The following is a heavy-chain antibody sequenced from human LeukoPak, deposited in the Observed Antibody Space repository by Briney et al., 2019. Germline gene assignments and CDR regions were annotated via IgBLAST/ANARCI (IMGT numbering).Heavy chain of an antibody. Sequence: PGGSLRLSCVASGSTFVSHWMTWVRQAPGKGLEWVANINQDGSEKYYVDSVKGRFTISRDNSKNTLYLQMNSLRAEDTAVYYCAREFSSGWYYFDYWGQGTLVTVSS. D-gene: IGHD6-19*01. CDR2: INQDGSEK. CDR3: AREFSSGWYYFDY. J-gene: IGHJ4*02. V-gene: IGHV3-7*01. CDR1: GSTFVSHW.